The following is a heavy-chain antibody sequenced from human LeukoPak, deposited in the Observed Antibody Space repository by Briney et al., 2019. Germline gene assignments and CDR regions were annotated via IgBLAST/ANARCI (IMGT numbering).Heavy chain of an antibody. V-gene: IGHV1-18*01. CDR3: ARDLRPYGDSHYYYYMDV. CDR1: GYTFTSYG. Sequence: ASVKVSCKASGYTFTSYGISWVRQAPGQGLEWMGWISAYNGNTNYAQKLQSRVTMTTDTSTSTAYMELRSLRSDDTAVYYCARDLRPYGDSHYYYYMDVWGKGTTVTVSS. CDR2: ISAYNGNT. D-gene: IGHD4-17*01. J-gene: IGHJ6*03.